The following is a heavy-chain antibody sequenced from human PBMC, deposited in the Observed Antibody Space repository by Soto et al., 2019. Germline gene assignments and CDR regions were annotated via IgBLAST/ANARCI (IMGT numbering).Heavy chain of an antibody. J-gene: IGHJ5*02. CDR1: GGTFSSYA. Sequence: SVKVSCKASGGTFSSYAISWVRQAPGQGLEWMGGIIPIFGTANYAQKFQGRVTITADKSTSTAYMELSSLRSEDTAVYYCASGSTWEDPTKLYMPLTPWGQGTLVTVYS. D-gene: IGHD3-10*01. CDR2: IIPIFGTA. V-gene: IGHV1-69*06. CDR3: ASGSTWEDPTKLYMPLTP.